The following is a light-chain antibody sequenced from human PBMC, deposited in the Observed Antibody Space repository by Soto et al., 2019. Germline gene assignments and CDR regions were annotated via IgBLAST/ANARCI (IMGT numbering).Light chain of an antibody. CDR1: QRITTY. V-gene: IGKV1-39*01. CDR2: TSG. CDR3: QQPYSTPYT. Sequence: IHMTQSPSSLSASVGDRITVTCRASQRITTYVNWYQLKPGEAPKLLISTSGTLQRGVPSRFSGSGSGPDFTLTITRLQPADFATYFCQQPYSTPYTFGQGTKLEIK. J-gene: IGKJ2*01.